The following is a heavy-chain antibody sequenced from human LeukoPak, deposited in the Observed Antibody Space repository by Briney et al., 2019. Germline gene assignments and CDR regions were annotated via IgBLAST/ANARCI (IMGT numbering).Heavy chain of an antibody. V-gene: IGHV4-39*07. D-gene: IGHD6-13*01. CDR3: AREVGPGSWYGDY. CDR1: GGSISSSSYY. CDR2: IYYSGST. Sequence: SPSETLSLTCTVSGGSISSSSYYWGWIRQPPGKGLEWIGSIYYSGSTYYNPSLKSRVTISVDTSKNQFSLKLSSVTAADTAVYYCAREVGPGSWYGDYWGQGTLVTVSS. J-gene: IGHJ4*02.